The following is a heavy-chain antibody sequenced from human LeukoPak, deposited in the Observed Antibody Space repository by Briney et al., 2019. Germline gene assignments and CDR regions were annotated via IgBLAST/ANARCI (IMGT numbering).Heavy chain of an antibody. CDR2: IYYSGST. D-gene: IGHD6-19*01. Sequence: SETLSLTCTVSGGSISSSSYYWGWIRQPPGKGLEWIGRIYYSGSTYYNPSLKSRVTISVDTSKNQFSLKLSSVTAADTAVYYCARHLSSGWYHHPDYWGQGTLVTVSS. CDR1: GGSISSSSYY. J-gene: IGHJ4*02. CDR3: ARHLSSGWYHHPDY. V-gene: IGHV4-39*01.